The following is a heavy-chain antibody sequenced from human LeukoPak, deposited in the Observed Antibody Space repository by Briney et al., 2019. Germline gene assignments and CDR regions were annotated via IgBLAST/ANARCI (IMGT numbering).Heavy chain of an antibody. Sequence: GGSLRLSCAASGFTFDDYAMHWVRQAPGKGLEWVSGINWNSDSIGYADSVKGRFTISRDNAKNSLYLQMNSLRAEHTAFYYCAKTGAAHMVRGEGDAFDIWGQGTMVTVSS. V-gene: IGHV3-9*01. CDR2: INWNSDSI. CDR1: GFTFDDYA. D-gene: IGHD3-10*01. CDR3: AKTGAAHMVRGEGDAFDI. J-gene: IGHJ3*02.